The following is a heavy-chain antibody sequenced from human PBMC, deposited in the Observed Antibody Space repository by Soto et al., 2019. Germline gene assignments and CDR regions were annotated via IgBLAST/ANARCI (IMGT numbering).Heavy chain of an antibody. J-gene: IGHJ4*02. V-gene: IGHV3-21*01. CDR1: GFTFSSYS. Sequence: PGGSLRLSCAASGFTFSSYSMNWVRQAPGKGLEWVSYIQSSSSYIYYADSVRGRFTISRVNAENSLYLQMNSLRAEDTAVYYCARDQGYCRGGRCYPGIVDYWGQGTLVTVSS. CDR3: ARDQGYCRGGRCYPGIVDY. CDR2: IQSSSSYI. D-gene: IGHD2-15*01.